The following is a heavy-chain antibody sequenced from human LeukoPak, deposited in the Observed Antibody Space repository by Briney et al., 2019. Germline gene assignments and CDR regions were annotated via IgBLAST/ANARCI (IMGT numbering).Heavy chain of an antibody. V-gene: IGHV1-69*13. CDR2: IIPIFGTA. J-gene: IGHJ6*02. CDR1: GGTFSSYA. Sequence: SVKVSCTASGGTFSSYAISWVRQAPGQGLEWMGGIIPIFGTANYAQKFQGRVTITADESTSTAYMELSSLRSEDTAVYYCARELRGHGYYYGMDVWGQGTTVTVSS. CDR3: ARELRGHGYYYGMDV.